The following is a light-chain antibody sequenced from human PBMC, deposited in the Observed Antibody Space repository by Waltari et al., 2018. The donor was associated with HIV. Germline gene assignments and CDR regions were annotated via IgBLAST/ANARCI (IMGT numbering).Light chain of an antibody. CDR3: RHYSNVPLT. CDR1: QYIQNY. J-gene: IGKJ4*01. CDR2: DAS. V-gene: IGKV1-33*01. Sequence: DIHLAQSPSSLSASVGDRVTITCQASQYIQNYLTWYQQRPGEAPKLLIYDASNLEAGVPSRFSGSGSGTYFTFTIGSLQSEDIATYYCRHYSNVPLTFGGGTRVEIK.